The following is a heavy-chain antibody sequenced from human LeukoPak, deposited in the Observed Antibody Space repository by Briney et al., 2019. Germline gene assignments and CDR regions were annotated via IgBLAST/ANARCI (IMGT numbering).Heavy chain of an antibody. J-gene: IGHJ5*02. CDR3: ARVIAFNWFDP. V-gene: IGHV3-23*01. Sequence: GGSLRLSRAASGFTFSSYGMSWVRQAPGKGLEWVSAISGSGGSTYYADSVKGRFTISRDNADNSLYLQMNSLRAEDTAVYYCARVIAFNWFDPWGQGTPVTVSS. CDR2: ISGSGGST. CDR1: GFTFSSYG. D-gene: IGHD3-16*02.